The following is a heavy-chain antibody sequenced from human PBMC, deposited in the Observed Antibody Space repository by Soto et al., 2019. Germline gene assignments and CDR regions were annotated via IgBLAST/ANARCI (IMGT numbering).Heavy chain of an antibody. V-gene: IGHV3-23*01. CDR1: GFSFTNFA. Sequence: PGESLKISCAASGFSFTNFAMSWVRQAPGKGLEWVAGIGASGDITWYADSVKGRLSISRDNSKNTLYLQLNSLRFEDTAVYYCAKDDFTDRGDDYFDYWGQGTLVTVSS. CDR2: IGASGDIT. D-gene: IGHD2-21*02. CDR3: AKDDFTDRGDDYFDY. J-gene: IGHJ4*02.